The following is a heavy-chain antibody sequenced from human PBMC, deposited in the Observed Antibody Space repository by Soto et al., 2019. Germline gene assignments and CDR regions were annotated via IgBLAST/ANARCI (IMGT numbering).Heavy chain of an antibody. CDR2: TYYRSKWYH. CDR3: ARGEQYSGRIFDY. D-gene: IGHD1-26*01. J-gene: IGHJ4*01. V-gene: IGHV6-1*01. CDR1: GDSVSSNSAG. Sequence: SQTLSLTCAITGDSVSSNSAGWSWVRQSPSRGLEWLGMTYYRSKWYHEYAVSVRGRITINPDTSKNQYSLQLNSVTPEDTSVYFCARGEQYSGRIFDYWGQGTLVTVS.